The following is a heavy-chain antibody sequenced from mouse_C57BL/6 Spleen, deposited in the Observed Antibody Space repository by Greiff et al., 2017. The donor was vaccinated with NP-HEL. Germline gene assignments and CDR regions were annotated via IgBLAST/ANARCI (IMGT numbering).Heavy chain of an antibody. D-gene: IGHD2-4*01. CDR2: IYPGSGNT. CDR3: ARNYDEYYYAMDY. Sequence: QVQLQQSGPELVKPGASVKISCKASGYSFTSYYIHWVKQRPGQGLEWIGWIYPGSGNTKYNEKFKGKATLTADTSSSTAYMQLSSLTSEDSAVYYCARNYDEYYYAMDYWGQGTSVTVSS. J-gene: IGHJ4*01. V-gene: IGHV1-66*01. CDR1: GYSFTSYY.